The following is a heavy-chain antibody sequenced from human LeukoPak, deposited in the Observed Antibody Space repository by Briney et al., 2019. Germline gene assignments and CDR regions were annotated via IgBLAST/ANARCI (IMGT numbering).Heavy chain of an antibody. Sequence: GGSLRLSCTASGFSVHHNYKNWVRQAPGKGLEWVALIYSGGNTHYADSVKGRFTISRDNSKNTLYLQMSSLRVEDTAVYYCTRDTPGIAASVSGGWGQGTLVTVSS. CDR2: IYSGGNT. CDR1: GFSVHHNY. CDR3: TRDTPGIAASVSGG. D-gene: IGHD6-13*01. V-gene: IGHV3-53*01. J-gene: IGHJ4*02.